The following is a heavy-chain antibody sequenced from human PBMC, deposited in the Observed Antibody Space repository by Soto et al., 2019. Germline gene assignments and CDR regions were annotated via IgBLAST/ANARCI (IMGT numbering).Heavy chain of an antibody. CDR1: GFTFSSYA. CDR3: AREGDSSGWGIFDY. V-gene: IGHV3-30-3*01. D-gene: IGHD6-19*01. Sequence: GGSLRLSCAASGFTFSSYAMHWVRQAPGKGLEWVAVISYDGSNKYYADSVKGRFTISRDNSKNTLYLQMNSLRAEDTAVYYCAREGDSSGWGIFDYWGQGTLVTVSS. CDR2: ISYDGSNK. J-gene: IGHJ4*02.